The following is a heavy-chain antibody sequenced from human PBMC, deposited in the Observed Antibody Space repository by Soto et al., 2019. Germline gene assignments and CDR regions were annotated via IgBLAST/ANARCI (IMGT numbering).Heavy chain of an antibody. V-gene: IGHV3-23*01. CDR1: GFTFSNYA. D-gene: IGHD6-19*01. CDR2: IFCSGGSP. Sequence: EVQLLESGGGLVQPGGSLRLSCAASGFTFSNYAMNWVRQAPGKWLEWFSTIFCSGGSPYYADSVKGRLTISRDNSKNTLYLQMNSLRAGDSAIYYCAKEGTSGLYYFDYWGQGTLVTVSS. J-gene: IGHJ4*02. CDR3: AKEGTSGLYYFDY.